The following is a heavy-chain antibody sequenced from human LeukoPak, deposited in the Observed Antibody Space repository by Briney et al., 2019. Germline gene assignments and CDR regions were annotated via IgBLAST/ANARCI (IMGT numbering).Heavy chain of an antibody. V-gene: IGHV1-2*02. Sequence: KPGASVKVSCKASGYTFTGYYMHWARQAPGQGLEWMGWINPNSGGTNYAQKFQGRVTMTRDTSISTAYMELSRLRSDDTAVYYCARENHGDYDAFDIWGQGTMVTVSS. CDR1: GYTFTGYY. D-gene: IGHD4-17*01. J-gene: IGHJ3*02. CDR2: INPNSGGT. CDR3: ARENHGDYDAFDI.